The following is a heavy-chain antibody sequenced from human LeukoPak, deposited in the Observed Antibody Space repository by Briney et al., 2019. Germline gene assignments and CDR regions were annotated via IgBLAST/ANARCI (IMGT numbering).Heavy chain of an antibody. D-gene: IGHD3-9*01. V-gene: IGHV3-30*02. CDR3: AGTYYDILTGPQNWLDP. J-gene: IGHJ5*02. CDR2: IRYDGSNK. Sequence: PGGSLRLSCAASGFTFSSYGMHWVRQAPGKGLEGVAFIRYDGSNKYYADSVKGRFTMSRDNSKKTLYLQMNSLRAEDKGVYYCAGTYYDILTGPQNWLDPWGQGTLVTVSS. CDR1: GFTFSSYG.